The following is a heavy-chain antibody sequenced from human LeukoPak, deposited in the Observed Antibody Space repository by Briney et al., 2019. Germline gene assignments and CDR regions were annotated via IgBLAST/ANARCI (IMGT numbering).Heavy chain of an antibody. CDR2: ISGSGGST. J-gene: IGHJ4*02. V-gene: IGHV3-23*01. CDR3: AKSDLNYGGNPDY. D-gene: IGHD4-23*01. Sequence: PGGSLRLSCAASGFTFSSYEMNWDRQAPGKGLEWVSTISGSGGSTYYADSVKGRFTISRDNSKNTLYLQMNSLRAEDTAVYYCAKSDLNYGGNPDYWGQGTLVTVSS. CDR1: GFTFSSYE.